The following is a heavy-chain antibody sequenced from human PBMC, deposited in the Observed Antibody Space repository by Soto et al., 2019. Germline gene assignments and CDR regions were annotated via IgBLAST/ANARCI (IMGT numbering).Heavy chain of an antibody. CDR3: AREGGSYYFDY. CDR1: GFTFRSYA. D-gene: IGHD1-26*01. Sequence: EVQVVESGGGLVQPGGSLRLSCAASGFTFRSYAMHWVRQAPGKGLEYVSTISRNGGSTYYANSVKGRITISRDNSKNTLYLQMGSLRAEDMAVYYCAREGGSYYFDYWGQGTLVTVSS. V-gene: IGHV3-64*01. J-gene: IGHJ4*02. CDR2: ISRNGGST.